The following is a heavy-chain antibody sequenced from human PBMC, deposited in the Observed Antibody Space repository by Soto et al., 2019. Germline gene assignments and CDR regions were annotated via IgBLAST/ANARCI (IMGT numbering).Heavy chain of an antibody. CDR2: ISSSGGTI. J-gene: IGHJ4*02. V-gene: IGHV3-48*01. D-gene: IGHD3-3*01. CDR3: AGDPTFAYYFDY. CDR1: GFTFSTYS. Sequence: EVQLVESGGGLVQPGGSLRLSCAASGFTFSTYSMTWVRLAPGKGLEWVSYISSSGGTIYYGDSVKGRFTITRDNAKNSLYLQMNSLRAEDTAVYYFAGDPTFAYYFDYWGQGTLVTVSS.